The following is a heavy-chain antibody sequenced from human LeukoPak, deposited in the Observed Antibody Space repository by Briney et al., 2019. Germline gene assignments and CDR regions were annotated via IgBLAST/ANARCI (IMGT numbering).Heavy chain of an antibody. CDR1: GYTFTSYA. J-gene: IGHJ6*02. CDR2: INAGNGNT. CDR3: ARGGPDYYYYGMDV. V-gene: IGHV1-3*01. Sequence: ASVKVSCKASGYTFTSYAMHWVRQAPGQRLEWMGWINAGNGNTKYSQKFQGRVTITRDTSASTAYMELSSLRSEDTAVYYCARGGPDYYYYGMDVWGQGTTVTVSS.